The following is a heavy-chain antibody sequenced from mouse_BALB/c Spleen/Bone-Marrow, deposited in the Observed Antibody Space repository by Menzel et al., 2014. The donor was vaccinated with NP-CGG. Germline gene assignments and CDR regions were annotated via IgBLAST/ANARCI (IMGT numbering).Heavy chain of an antibody. V-gene: IGHV1-77*01. Sequence: QVQLQQSGAELARPGASVKLSCKASGYTFTDYYVSWVKQRTGQGLGWIGEIYPGSGNTYYNEKFKGKATLTADRSSSTAYMQLSSLTSEDSAVYFCARAASLDYWGQGTSVTVSS. CDR2: IYPGSGNT. CDR3: ARAASLDY. CDR1: GYTFTDYY. J-gene: IGHJ4*01.